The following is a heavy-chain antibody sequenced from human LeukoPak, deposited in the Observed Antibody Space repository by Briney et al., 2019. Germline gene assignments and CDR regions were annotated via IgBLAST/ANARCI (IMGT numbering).Heavy chain of an antibody. V-gene: IGHV3-53*04. D-gene: IGHD4-17*01. J-gene: IGHJ6*02. CDR3: AREGYGEWYGMDV. CDR2: IYSGGST. CDR1: EFIFSDYW. Sequence: GGSLRLSCVASEFIFSDYWMSWVRQAPGKGLEWVSLIYSGGSTDYADSVKGRFTISRHNSENTVYLQMTTLRPEDTAVYYCAREGYGEWYGMDVWGQGTTVTVS.